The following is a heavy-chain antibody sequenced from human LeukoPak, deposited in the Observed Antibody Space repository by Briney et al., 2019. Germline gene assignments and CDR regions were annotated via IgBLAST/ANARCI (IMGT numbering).Heavy chain of an antibody. Sequence: PGRSLGLSCAASGFTFSGYWMSWVRQAPGKGRESVAKIKQDGSEKYYVDSVKGRFTISRDNAKHSLFLQMNSLRAEDTAVYYCARDWQWQQLDGDAFDIWGQGTMVTVSS. J-gene: IGHJ3*02. V-gene: IGHV3-7*04. D-gene: IGHD6-13*01. CDR1: GFTFSGYW. CDR3: ARDWQWQQLDGDAFDI. CDR2: IKQDGSEK.